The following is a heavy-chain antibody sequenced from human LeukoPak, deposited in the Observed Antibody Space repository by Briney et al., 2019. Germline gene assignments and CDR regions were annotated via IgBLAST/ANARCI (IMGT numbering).Heavy chain of an antibody. J-gene: IGHJ4*02. CDR1: GLIFSSYS. Sequence: GGSLTLSCAASGLIFSSYSMNWVRQPLGKGLEWVSSIFPSGGEIHYADSVRGRFTISRDNSKSTLSLQMNSLRAEDTAIYYCATYRQVLLPFESWGQGTLVTVSS. CDR3: ATYRQVLLPFES. V-gene: IGHV3-21*04. D-gene: IGHD2-8*02. CDR2: IFPSGGEI.